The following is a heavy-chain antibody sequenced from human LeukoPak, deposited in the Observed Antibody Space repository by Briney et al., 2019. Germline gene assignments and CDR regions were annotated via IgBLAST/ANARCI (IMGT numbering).Heavy chain of an antibody. D-gene: IGHD6-6*01. CDR2: INPNSGGT. Sequence: ASVKVSCKASGYTFTGYYMHWVRQAPGQGLEWMGWINPNSGGTNYAQKFQGRVTMTRDTSISTAYMEPSRLRSDDTAVYYCARDGDSSSGSLDYWGQGTLVTVSS. CDR3: ARDGDSSSGSLDY. CDR1: GYTFTGYY. J-gene: IGHJ4*02. V-gene: IGHV1-2*02.